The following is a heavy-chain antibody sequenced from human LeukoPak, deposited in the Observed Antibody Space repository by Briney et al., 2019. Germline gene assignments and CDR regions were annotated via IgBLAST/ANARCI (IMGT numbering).Heavy chain of an antibody. Sequence: SETLSLTCILYGGSFSTYYWSWIRQPPGKGLEWIGWIYYSGSTRYNPSLESRVAMSVDTSKNQFSLRLSSVTTADTAIYYCAREERTDSSYGKAFDIWGQGTMVTVSS. V-gene: IGHV4-59*12. CDR3: AREERTDSSYGKAFDI. CDR2: IYYSGST. J-gene: IGHJ3*02. CDR1: GGSFSTYY. D-gene: IGHD1-14*01.